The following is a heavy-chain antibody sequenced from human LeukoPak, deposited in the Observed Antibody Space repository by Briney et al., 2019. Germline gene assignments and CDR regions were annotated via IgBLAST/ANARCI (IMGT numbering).Heavy chain of an antibody. V-gene: IGHV1-2*02. CDR3: ARDQEQWLPPDLLYNWFDP. D-gene: IGHD6-19*01. Sequence: ASVKVSCKASGYTFTGYYMHWVRQAPGQGLEWMGWINPNSGGTNYAQKFQGRVTMTRDTSISTAYMELSRLRSDDTAVYYCARDQEQWLPPDLLYNWFDPWGQGTLVTVSS. CDR1: GYTFTGYY. J-gene: IGHJ5*02. CDR2: INPNSGGT.